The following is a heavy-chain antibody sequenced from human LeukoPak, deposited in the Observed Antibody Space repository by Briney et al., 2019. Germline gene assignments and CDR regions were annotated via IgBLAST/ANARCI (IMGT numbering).Heavy chain of an antibody. Sequence: ASVKVSCKASGYTFTAYYMHWVRQAPGQGLEWMGWINPNSGGTNYAQKFQARVTMTRDTSINTAYMELSRPGSDDTAVYFCASGSGTYSPDYWGQGTLVTVSS. CDR3: ASGSGTYSPDY. CDR2: INPNSGGT. CDR1: GYTFTAYY. D-gene: IGHD1-26*01. V-gene: IGHV1-2*02. J-gene: IGHJ4*02.